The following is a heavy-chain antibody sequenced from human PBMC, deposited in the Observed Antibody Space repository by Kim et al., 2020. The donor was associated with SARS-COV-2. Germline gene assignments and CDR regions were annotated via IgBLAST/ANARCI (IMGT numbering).Heavy chain of an antibody. Sequence: SETLSLTCTVSGGSISSYYWSWIRQPPGKGLEWIGYIYYSGSTNYNPSLKSRVTISVDTSKNQFSLKLSSVTAADTAVYYCARQLIYCSSTSCYDNYYYYGMDVWGQGTTATVSS. J-gene: IGHJ6*02. CDR1: GGSISSYY. CDR2: IYYSGST. D-gene: IGHD2-2*01. CDR3: ARQLIYCSSTSCYDNYYYYGMDV. V-gene: IGHV4-59*08.